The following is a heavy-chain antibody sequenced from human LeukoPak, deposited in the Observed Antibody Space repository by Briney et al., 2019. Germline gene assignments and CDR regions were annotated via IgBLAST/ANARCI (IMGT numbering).Heavy chain of an antibody. Sequence: ASETLSLTCAVYGGSFSGYYWSWIRQPPGKGLEWIGEINHSGSTNYNPSLKSRVTISVDTSKNQFSLKLSSVTAADTAVYYCARADTATRNTYWGQGTLVTVSS. CDR3: ARADTATRNTY. D-gene: IGHD5-18*01. CDR2: INHSGST. J-gene: IGHJ4*02. V-gene: IGHV4-34*01. CDR1: GGSFSGYY.